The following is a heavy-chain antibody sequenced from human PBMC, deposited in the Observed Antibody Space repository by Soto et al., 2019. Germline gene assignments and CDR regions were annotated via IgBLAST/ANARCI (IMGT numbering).Heavy chain of an antibody. CDR1: GYTFTSYY. CDR3: ARDDSSGYYYSGFDY. V-gene: IGHV1-46*01. D-gene: IGHD3-22*01. CDR2: INPSGGST. Sequence: QVQLVQSGAEVKKPGASVKVSCKASGYTFTSYYMHWVRQAPGQGLEWMGIINPSGGSTSYAQKFQGRVTMTRDTSTSTVYMELSSLRSEDTAVYYCARDDSSGYYYSGFDYWGQGTLVTVSS. J-gene: IGHJ4*02.